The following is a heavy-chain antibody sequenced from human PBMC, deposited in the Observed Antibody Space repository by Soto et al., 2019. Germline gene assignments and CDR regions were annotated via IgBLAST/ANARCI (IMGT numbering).Heavy chain of an antibody. V-gene: IGHV4-31*03. D-gene: IGHD2-8*01. CDR3: ARAAVYYLPPLNEKIYYFDY. CDR2: ISDSGFT. J-gene: IGHJ4*02. CDR1: GGSISSRTDY. Sequence: PSETLSLTCTVSGGSISSRTDYWTWIRHHPGKGLEWIGYISDSGFTSYNPSLKSRVTISVDTSKSQFSLKMSSVTAADTAVYYCARAAVYYLPPLNEKIYYFDYWGQGTLVTVSS.